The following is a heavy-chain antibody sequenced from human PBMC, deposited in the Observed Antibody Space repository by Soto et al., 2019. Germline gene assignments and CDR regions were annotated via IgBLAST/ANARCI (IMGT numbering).Heavy chain of an antibody. Sequence: GGSLRLSCASSGFTFSSYSMNLVRQAPGKGLEWISYICSTCSTIYYADSVKGRFTISRDNAKNSLFLQMNSLRDEDTAVYYCARDRGSGWSYFDYWGQGTLVTVSS. CDR2: ICSTCSTI. V-gene: IGHV3-48*02. J-gene: IGHJ4*02. D-gene: IGHD6-19*01. CDR1: GFTFSSYS. CDR3: ARDRGSGWSYFDY.